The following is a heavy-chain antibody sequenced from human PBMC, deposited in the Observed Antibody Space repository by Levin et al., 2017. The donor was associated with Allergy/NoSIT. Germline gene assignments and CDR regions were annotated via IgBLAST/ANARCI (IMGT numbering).Heavy chain of an antibody. D-gene: IGHD2-2*01. CDR1: GGAISDSSAYY. V-gene: IGHV4-39*01. Sequence: PSETLSLTCTVAGGAISDSSAYYWAWIRQPPGKGLEWIGSIFYTGTTNYNPSLKSRLTMSIDTSTNRLSLRLSSVTAADTAVYYCARHLRGFCSSDNCHEGFDPWGQGTLVNVSS. CDR2: IFYTGTT. J-gene: IGHJ5*02. CDR3: ARHLRGFCSSDNCHEGFDP.